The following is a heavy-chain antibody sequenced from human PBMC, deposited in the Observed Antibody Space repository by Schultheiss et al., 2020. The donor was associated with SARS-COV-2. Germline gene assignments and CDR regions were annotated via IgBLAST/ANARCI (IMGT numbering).Heavy chain of an antibody. CDR2: ISSSSSYI. CDR1: GFTFSSYA. V-gene: IGHV3-21*01. Sequence: GGSLRLSCAASGFTFSSYAMNWVRQAPGKGLEWVSSISSSSSYIYYADSVKGRFTISRDNAKNSLYLQMNSLRAEDTAVYYCARDSRGITMIVVPFDYWGQGTLVTVSS. D-gene: IGHD3-22*01. CDR3: ARDSRGITMIVVPFDY. J-gene: IGHJ4*02.